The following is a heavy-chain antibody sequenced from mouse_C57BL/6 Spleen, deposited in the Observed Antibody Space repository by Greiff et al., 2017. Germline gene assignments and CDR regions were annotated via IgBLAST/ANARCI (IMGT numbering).Heavy chain of an antibody. V-gene: IGHV1-85*01. CDR2: IYPRDGST. D-gene: IGHD1-1*01. CDR1: GYTFTSYE. Sequence: QVQLQQSGPELVKPGASVKLSCKASGYTFTSYEINWVKQRPGQGLEWIGWIYPRDGSTKYNEKFKGKATLTVDKSSSTAYMELHSLTSEDSAVYFCARYYYGSSGYCDVWGTGTTVTVSS. J-gene: IGHJ1*03. CDR3: ARYYYGSSGYCDV.